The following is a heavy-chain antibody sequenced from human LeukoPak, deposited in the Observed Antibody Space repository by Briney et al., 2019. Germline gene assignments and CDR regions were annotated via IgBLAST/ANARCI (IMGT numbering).Heavy chain of an antibody. CDR1: GGSFSGYY. J-gene: IGHJ4*02. V-gene: IGHV4-59*01. Sequence: SETLSLTCAVYGGSFSGYYWSWIRQPPGKGLEWIGYIYYSGSTNYNPSLKSRVTISVDTSKNQFSLKLSSVTAADTAVYYCARDRGIYGDYGFDYWGQGTLVTVSS. CDR2: IYYSGST. CDR3: ARDRGIYGDYGFDY. D-gene: IGHD4-17*01.